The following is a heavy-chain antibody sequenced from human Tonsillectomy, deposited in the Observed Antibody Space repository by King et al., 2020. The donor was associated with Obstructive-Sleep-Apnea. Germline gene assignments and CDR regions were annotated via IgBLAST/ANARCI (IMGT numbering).Heavy chain of an antibody. D-gene: IGHD3-9*01. CDR2: IIPIFGTA. CDR3: ARDRGYYDILTGYRDHDAFDI. Sequence: QLVQSGAEVKKPGSSVKVSCKASGGTFSSYAISWVRQAPGQGLEWMGGIIPIFGTANYAQKFQGRVTITADESTSTAYMELSSLRSEDTTVYYCARDRGYYDILTGYRDHDAFDIWGQGTMVTVSS. V-gene: IGHV1-69*01. CDR1: GGTFSSYA. J-gene: IGHJ3*02.